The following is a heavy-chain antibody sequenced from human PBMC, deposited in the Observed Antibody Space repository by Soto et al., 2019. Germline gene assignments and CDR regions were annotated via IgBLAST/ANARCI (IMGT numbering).Heavy chain of an antibody. Sequence: ASVKVSCKASGYTFTSYGISWVRQAPGQGLEWMGWISAYNGNTNYAQKLQGRVTMTTDTSTSTAYMELRSLRSDDTAVYYCAADPLRLRYFDRFPTGYWGQGTLVPVSS. CDR3: AADPLRLRYFDRFPTGY. CDR1: GYTFTSYG. J-gene: IGHJ4*02. D-gene: IGHD3-9*01. V-gene: IGHV1-18*01. CDR2: ISAYNGNT.